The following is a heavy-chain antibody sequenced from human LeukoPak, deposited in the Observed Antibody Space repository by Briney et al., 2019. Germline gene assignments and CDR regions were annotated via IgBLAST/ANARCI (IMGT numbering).Heavy chain of an antibody. Sequence: SETLSLTCTVSGGSISSYYRSWIRQPAGKGLEWIGRIYTSGSTNYNPSLKSRVTMSVDTSKNQFSLKLSSVTAADTAVYYCARALGEVAGTPPYYYYYYMDVWGKGTTVTVSS. CDR1: GGSISSYY. J-gene: IGHJ6*03. V-gene: IGHV4-4*07. D-gene: IGHD6-19*01. CDR2: IYTSGST. CDR3: ARALGEVAGTPPYYYYYYMDV.